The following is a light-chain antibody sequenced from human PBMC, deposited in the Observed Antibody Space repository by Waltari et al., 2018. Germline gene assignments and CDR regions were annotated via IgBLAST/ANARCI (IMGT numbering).Light chain of an antibody. CDR3: CSYAGTYTPL. CDR1: SSDVGGYHY. CDR2: EVT. Sequence: QSALTQPRSVSGSPGPSVAISCTGTSSDVGGYHYVSWYQQYPGTAPKLIIYEVTKRPSGVPDRFSGSKSGNTASLTISGLQAEDEADYYCCSYAGTYTPLFGGGTKLTVL. V-gene: IGLV2-11*01. J-gene: IGLJ2*01.